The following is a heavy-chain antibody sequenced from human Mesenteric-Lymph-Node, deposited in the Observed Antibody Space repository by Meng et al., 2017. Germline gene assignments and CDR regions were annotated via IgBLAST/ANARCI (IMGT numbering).Heavy chain of an antibody. J-gene: IGHJ3*02. Sequence: SVKVSCKASGGTFTSYAIIWLRQAPGQGVEWMGGIIPIFGTANYAQKFQGRVTITADKSTSTAYMELSSLRSEDTAVYSCARDLVPAAMYAFDIWGKGKMVTVSS. V-gene: IGHV1-69*06. CDR2: IIPIFGTA. CDR3: ARDLVPAAMYAFDI. CDR1: GGTFTSYA. D-gene: IGHD2-2*01.